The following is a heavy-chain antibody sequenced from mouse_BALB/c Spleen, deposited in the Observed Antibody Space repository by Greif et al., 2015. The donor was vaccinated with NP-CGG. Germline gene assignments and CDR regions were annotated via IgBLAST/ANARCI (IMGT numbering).Heavy chain of an antibody. Sequence: VQLVESGAELVRPGASVKISCKAFGYTFTNHHINWVKQRPGQGLDWIGYINPYNDYTSYNQKFKGKATLTVDKSSSXAYMELSSLTSEDSAVYYCARGDYGSSYFAYWGQGTLVTVSA. J-gene: IGHJ3*01. CDR3: ARGDYGSSYFAY. CDR1: GYTFTNHH. CDR2: INPYNDYT. D-gene: IGHD1-1*01. V-gene: IGHV1S45*01.